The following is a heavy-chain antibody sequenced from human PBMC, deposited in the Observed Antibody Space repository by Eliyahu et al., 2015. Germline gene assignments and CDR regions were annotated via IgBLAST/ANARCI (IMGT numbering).Heavy chain of an antibody. J-gene: IGHJ4*02. CDR1: GYTXTSXG. D-gene: IGHD6-13*01. V-gene: IGHV1-18*01. CDR2: ISAYNGNT. CDR3: ARGTLAAAGKWSDY. Sequence: QVQLVQSGAEVKKPGASVKVSCXASGYTXTSXGXSWXRQAPGQGLEWMGWISAYNGNTNYAQKLQGRVTMTTDTSTSTAYMELRSLRSDDTAVYYCARGTLAAAGKWSDYWGQGTLVTVSS.